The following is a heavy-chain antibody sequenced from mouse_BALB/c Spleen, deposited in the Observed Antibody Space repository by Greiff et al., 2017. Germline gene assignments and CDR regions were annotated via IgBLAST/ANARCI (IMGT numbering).Heavy chain of an antibody. J-gene: IGHJ4*01. CDR1: AYSITSDYA. V-gene: IGHV3-2*02. Sequence: VQLKESGPGLVKPSQSLSLTCTVTAYSITSDYAWNWIRQFPGNKLEWMGYISYSGSTSYNPSLKSRISITRDTSKNQFFLQLNSVTTEDTATYYCARGELGRDYYAMDYWGQGTSVTVSS. D-gene: IGHD4-1*01. CDR3: ARGELGRDYYAMDY. CDR2: ISYSGST.